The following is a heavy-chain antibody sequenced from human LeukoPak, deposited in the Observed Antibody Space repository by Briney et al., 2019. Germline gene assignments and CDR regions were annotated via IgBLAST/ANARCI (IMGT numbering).Heavy chain of an antibody. CDR2: INAGNGNT. D-gene: IGHD6-19*01. CDR3: ARHYTKSSGWYYFDS. J-gene: IGHJ4*02. V-gene: IGHV1-3*01. CDR1: GYTFTSYA. Sequence: GTSVKVSCKASGYTFTSYAIHWVRQAPGQRLEWMGWINAGNGNTKYSQKFQGRVTITRDTSASTAYMELSSLRSEDTAVFYCARHYTKSSGWYYFDSWGQGTLVTVSS.